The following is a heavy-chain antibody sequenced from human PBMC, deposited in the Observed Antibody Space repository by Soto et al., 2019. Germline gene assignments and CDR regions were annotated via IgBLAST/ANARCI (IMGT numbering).Heavy chain of an antibody. J-gene: IGHJ4*02. CDR2: ISYDGSNK. CDR3: ARDKRDLRFLEWSYYFDY. Sequence: GGSLRLSCAASGFTCSSCAMHWVRQAPGKGLEWVALISYDGSNKYYADSVKGRFTISRDNSKNTLYLQMNRLRAEDTAVYYCARDKRDLRFLEWSYYFDYWGQGTLVTVSS. D-gene: IGHD3-3*01. CDR1: GFTCSSCA. V-gene: IGHV3-30-3*01.